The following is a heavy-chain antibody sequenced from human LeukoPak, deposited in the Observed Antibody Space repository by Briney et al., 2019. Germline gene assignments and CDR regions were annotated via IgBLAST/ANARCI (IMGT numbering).Heavy chain of an antibody. CDR2: INNGGSPT. CDR1: GFIFSDFS. J-gene: IGHJ3*02. V-gene: IGHV3-48*04. D-gene: IGHD6-13*01. Sequence: PGGSLRLSCVASGFIFSDFSMNWVRQAPGKGLEWISNINNGGSPTNYADSVRGRFTISRDNAKNSLYLQMNSLRAEDTAVYYCARDGIAAAGPPDDAFDIWGQGTMVTVSS. CDR3: ARDGIAAAGPPDDAFDI.